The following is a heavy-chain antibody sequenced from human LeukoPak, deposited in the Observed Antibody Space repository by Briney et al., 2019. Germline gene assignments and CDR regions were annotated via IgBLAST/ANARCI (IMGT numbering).Heavy chain of an antibody. J-gene: IGHJ4*02. CDR1: GFTFSSYA. V-gene: IGHV3-23*01. CDR3: AKDNYYDSSGYSYFDY. CDR2: ISGSGGST. D-gene: IGHD3-22*01. Sequence: GGSLRLSCAASGFTFSSYAMSWVRQAPGKGLEWVAAISGSGGSTYYADSVKGRFTISRDNSKNTLYLQMNSLRAEDTAVYYCAKDNYYDSSGYSYFDYWGEGTLVTVSS.